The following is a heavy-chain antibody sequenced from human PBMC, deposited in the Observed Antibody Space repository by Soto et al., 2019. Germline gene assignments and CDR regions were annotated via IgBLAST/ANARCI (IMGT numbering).Heavy chain of an antibody. J-gene: IGHJ4*02. V-gene: IGHV3-30-3*01. D-gene: IGHD5-18*01. CDR3: ARDGDTAMVTAFDY. CDR1: GLSLSSYA. CDR2: ISYDGSNK. Sequence: GFLRLSCAASGLSLSSYAMHWVRQAPGKGLEWVAVISYDGSNKYYADSVKGRFTISRDNSKNTLYLQMKSLRAEDTAVYYCARDGDTAMVTAFDYWGQGTLVTVSS.